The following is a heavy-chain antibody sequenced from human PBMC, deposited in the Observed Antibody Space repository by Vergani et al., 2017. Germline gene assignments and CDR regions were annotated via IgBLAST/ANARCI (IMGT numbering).Heavy chain of an antibody. CDR2: ISARYPST. CDR3: AGLSYDSSPYLQGGYDC. V-gene: IGHV3-23*01. D-gene: IGHD3-22*01. Sequence: EVQLLQSGGGVIQPGGSVRLSCAASGFTFSACPMTWVRQAPGKGLEWVSAISARYPSTYYADSVKGRFTISRDNSKNMLYLQMNSLGAEDTAVYYFAGLSYDSSPYLQGGYDCWGQGTLVSVSS. J-gene: IGHJ4*02. CDR1: GFTFSACP.